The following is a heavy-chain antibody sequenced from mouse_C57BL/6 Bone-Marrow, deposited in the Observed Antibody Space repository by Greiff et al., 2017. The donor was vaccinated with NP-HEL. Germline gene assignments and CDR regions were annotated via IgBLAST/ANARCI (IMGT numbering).Heavy chain of an antibody. CDR1: GFTFSDYG. D-gene: IGHD1-1*01. CDR2: ISSGSSTI. CDR3: ARGYYGSSYAMDY. J-gene: IGHJ4*01. V-gene: IGHV5-17*01. Sequence: EVKVVESGGGLVKPGGSLKLSCAASGFTFSDYGMHWVRQAPEKGLEWVAYISSGSSTIYYADTVKGRFTTSRDNAKNTLFLQMTSVRSEDTAMYYCARGYYGSSYAMDYWGKGTSVTVSS.